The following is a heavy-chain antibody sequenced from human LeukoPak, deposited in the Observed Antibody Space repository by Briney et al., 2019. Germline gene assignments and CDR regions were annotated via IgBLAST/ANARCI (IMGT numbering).Heavy chain of an antibody. CDR3: ARGGDSSSVYY. J-gene: IGHJ4*02. V-gene: IGHV3-74*01. D-gene: IGHD6-13*01. CDR1: GFTFSSSW. Sequence: GGSLRLSCAASGFTFSSSWMHWVRQAPGKGLVWVSRINSDGSSTNYADSVKGRFTISRDNAKKSLYLQMNSLRAEDTAVYFCARGGDSSSVYYWGQGTLVTVSS. CDR2: INSDGSST.